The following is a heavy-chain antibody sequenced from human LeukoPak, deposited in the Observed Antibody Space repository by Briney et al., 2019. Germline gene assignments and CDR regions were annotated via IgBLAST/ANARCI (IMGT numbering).Heavy chain of an antibody. J-gene: IGHJ6*03. D-gene: IGHD3-10*01. Sequence: PGGSLRLSCAASGFTFSSYWMSWVRQAPGKGLEWVANIKQDGSEKYYVDSVKGRFTISRDNAKNSLYLQMNSLRAEDTAVYYCARVGYSSGSYFSFYYYMDVWGKGTTVTISS. CDR2: IKQDGSEK. V-gene: IGHV3-7*01. CDR1: GFTFSSYW. CDR3: ARVGYSSGSYFSFYYYMDV.